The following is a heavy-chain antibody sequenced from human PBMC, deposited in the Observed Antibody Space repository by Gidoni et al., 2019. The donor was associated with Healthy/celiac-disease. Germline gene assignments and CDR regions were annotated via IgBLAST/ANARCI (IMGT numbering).Heavy chain of an antibody. V-gene: IGHV3-30-3*01. CDR2: ISYDGSNK. Sequence: QVQLVESGGGVVQPGRSLRLSCAASGFTFSSYAMHWVRQAPGKGLEWVAVISYDGSNKYYADSVKGRFTISRDNSKNTLYLQMNSLRAEDTAVYYCATPRGDWLGIDYWGQGTLVTVSS. D-gene: IGHD2-21*01. CDR3: ATPRGDWLGIDY. J-gene: IGHJ4*02. CDR1: GFTFSSYA.